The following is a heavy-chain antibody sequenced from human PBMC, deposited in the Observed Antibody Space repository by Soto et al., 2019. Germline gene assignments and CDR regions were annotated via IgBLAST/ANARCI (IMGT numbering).Heavy chain of an antibody. CDR2: IKSKTDGGTT. V-gene: IGHV3-15*07. CDR1: GFTFSNAW. Sequence: GGSLRLSCAASGFTFSNAWMNWVRQAPGKGLEWVGRIKSKTDGGTTDYAAPVKGRFTISRDDSKNTLYLQMNSLKTEDTAVYYCTTQPQLELSEYASKYYYYYGMDVWGQGTTVTVSS. CDR3: TTQPQLELSEYASKYYYYYGMDV. J-gene: IGHJ6*02. D-gene: IGHD1-7*01.